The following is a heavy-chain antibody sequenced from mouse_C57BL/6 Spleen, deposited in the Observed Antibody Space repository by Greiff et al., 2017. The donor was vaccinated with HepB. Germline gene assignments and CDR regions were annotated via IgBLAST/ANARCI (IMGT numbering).Heavy chain of an antibody. D-gene: IGHD3-2*02. V-gene: IGHV5-4*01. CDR1: GFTFSSYA. Sequence: EVKVVESGGGLVKPGGSLKLSCAASGFTFSSYAMSWVRQTPEKRLEWVATISDGGSYTYYPDNVKGRFTISRDNAKNNLYLQMSHLKSEDTAMYYCARETAQAVFYYFDYWGQGTTLTVSS. J-gene: IGHJ2*01. CDR3: ARETAQAVFYYFDY. CDR2: ISDGGSYT.